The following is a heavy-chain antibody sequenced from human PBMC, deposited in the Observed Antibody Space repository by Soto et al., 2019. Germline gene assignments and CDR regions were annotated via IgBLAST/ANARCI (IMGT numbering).Heavy chain of an antibody. J-gene: IGHJ4*02. D-gene: IGHD2-8*01. CDR3: ARAPVGMDSINFFDH. V-gene: IGHV4-30-4*01. CDR2: IYNGGRT. Sequence: LSLTCTVSGDSISSDGYHWSWIRQSPGKGLEWIGYIYNGGRTFYRPSLESRINMSLDATKNSYSLRLTSVTAADTAVYYCARAPVGMDSINFFDHWGQGILVTVSS. CDR1: GDSISSDGYH.